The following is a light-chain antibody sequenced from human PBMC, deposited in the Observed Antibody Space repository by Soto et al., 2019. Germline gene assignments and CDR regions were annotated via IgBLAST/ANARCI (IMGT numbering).Light chain of an antibody. Sequence: EIILTQSPDTLSLSPGERATLSCRASQTVSSNYLAWCQQRPGQAPRLLIYAASTRAAGVPVRFSGSGSETEFTLTIRSLQSEDFALYYCHQYNNWPWTFGQGTKVDIK. CDR1: QTVSSN. CDR3: HQYNNWPWT. J-gene: IGKJ1*01. V-gene: IGKV3-15*01. CDR2: AAS.